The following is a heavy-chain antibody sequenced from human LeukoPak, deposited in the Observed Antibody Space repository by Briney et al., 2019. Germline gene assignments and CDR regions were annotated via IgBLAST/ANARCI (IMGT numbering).Heavy chain of an antibody. CDR1: GYTFTSYY. V-gene: IGHV1-46*01. CDR2: INPSGGST. Sequence: ASVKVSCKASGYTFTSYYMHWVRQAPGQGLEWMGIINPSGGSTSYAQKFQGRVTVTRDTSTSTVYMELSSLRSEDTAVYYCASDPQQWLVPSDYWGQGTLVTVSS. D-gene: IGHD6-19*01. CDR3: ASDPQQWLVPSDY. J-gene: IGHJ4*02.